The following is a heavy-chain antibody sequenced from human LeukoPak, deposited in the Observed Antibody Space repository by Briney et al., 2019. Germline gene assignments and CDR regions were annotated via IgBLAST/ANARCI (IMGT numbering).Heavy chain of an antibody. CDR1: GFTFSSHG. CDR2: ISYDGSNR. CDR3: AKEELRYFAY. V-gene: IGHV3-30*18. J-gene: IGHJ4*02. D-gene: IGHD3-10*01. Sequence: GRSLRLSCAASGFTFSSHGMHWVRQAPGKGLEWVASISYDGSNRHYADSVKGRVTISRDNSKNTLYLQMNSLRTEDTSIYYCAKEELRYFAYWGQGTLVTVSS.